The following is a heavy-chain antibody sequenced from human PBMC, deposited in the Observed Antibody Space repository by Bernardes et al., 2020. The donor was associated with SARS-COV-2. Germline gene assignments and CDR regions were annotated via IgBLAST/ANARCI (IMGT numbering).Heavy chain of an antibody. CDR2: IYSSGSS. J-gene: IGHJ6*02. V-gene: IGHV4-39*01. CDR3: DV. D-gene: IGHD3-3*01. CDR1: GGSISSNNYY. Sequence: SETLSLTCTVSGGSISSNNYYWGWIRQPPGKGLEWIGSIYSSGSSYYNPSLQSRVRASVDTAVYYCTRGVEISGEVVLYYYGLDVWGQGTTVIVSS.